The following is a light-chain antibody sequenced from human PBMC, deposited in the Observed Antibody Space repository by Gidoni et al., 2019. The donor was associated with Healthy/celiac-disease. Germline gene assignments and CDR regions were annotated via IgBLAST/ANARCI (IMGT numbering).Light chain of an antibody. CDR3: SSYTSSSTKV. Sequence: QSALTQSASVSGSPGPSITISCTGTSSDVGGSNYVSWYQQHPGKAPKLMIYEVSKRPSGVSNRFSGSKSGNTASLTISELQAEDEADYYFSSYTSSSTKVFGGGTKLTVL. CDR2: EVS. CDR1: SSDVGGSNY. J-gene: IGLJ2*01. V-gene: IGLV2-14*01.